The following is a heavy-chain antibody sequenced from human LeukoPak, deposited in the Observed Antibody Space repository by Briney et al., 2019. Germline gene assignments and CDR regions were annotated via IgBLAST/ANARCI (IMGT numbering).Heavy chain of an antibody. V-gene: IGHV3-23*01. J-gene: IGHJ5*02. D-gene: IGHD2/OR15-2a*01. CDR1: GFSFNDYA. CDR3: AKDRLSSPTAPRFDP. CDR2: ISGSGGRT. Sequence: GGSLRLSCAASGFSFNDYAMSWVRQPPGKGLEWVPVISGSGGRTSYADSVKGRFTISRDNSKNTLYLQMNSLRAEDTALYYCAKDRLSSPTAPRFDPWGQGTQVTVSS.